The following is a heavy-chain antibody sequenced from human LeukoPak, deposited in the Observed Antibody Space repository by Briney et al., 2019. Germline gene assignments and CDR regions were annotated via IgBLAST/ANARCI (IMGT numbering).Heavy chain of an antibody. CDR1: GDIFSSSSAA. CDR3: ARVVGGSPDY. Sequence: SQTLSLTCAVSGDIFSSSSAAWNWIRQSPPRGLEWLVRTYYRSKLYNDYAVSVKSRITINPDTSKNQFSLQLNSVTPEDTAVYYCARVVGGSPDYWGQGTLVTVSS. J-gene: IGHJ4*02. V-gene: IGHV6-1*01. D-gene: IGHD2-15*01. CDR2: TYYRSKLYN.